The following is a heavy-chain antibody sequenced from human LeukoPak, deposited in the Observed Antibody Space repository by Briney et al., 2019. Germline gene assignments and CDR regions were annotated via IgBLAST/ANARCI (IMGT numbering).Heavy chain of an antibody. V-gene: IGHV4-30-2*01. Sequence: PSETLSLTCTVSGGSISSGGYYWSWIRQPPGKGLEWIGYIYHSGSTYYNPSLKSRVTMSVDTSKNQFSLKLSSVTAADTAVYYCARGRRTFNWFDPWGQGTLVTVSS. J-gene: IGHJ5*02. CDR3: ARGRRTFNWFDP. CDR2: IYHSGST. CDR1: GGSISSGGYY.